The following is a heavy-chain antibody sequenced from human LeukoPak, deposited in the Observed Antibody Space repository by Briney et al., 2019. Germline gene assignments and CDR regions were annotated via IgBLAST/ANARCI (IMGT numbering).Heavy chain of an antibody. CDR1: GFTVSSNY. CDR3: ARDQWYYDSSGTPYYYGMDV. V-gene: IGHV3-53*01. CDR2: IYSGGST. D-gene: IGHD3-22*01. Sequence: GGSLRLSCAASGFTVSSNYMCWVRQAPGKGLEWVSVIYSGGSTYYADSVKGRFTISRDNSKNTLYLQMNSLRAEDTAVYYCARDQWYYDSSGTPYYYGMDVWGQGTTVTVSS. J-gene: IGHJ6*02.